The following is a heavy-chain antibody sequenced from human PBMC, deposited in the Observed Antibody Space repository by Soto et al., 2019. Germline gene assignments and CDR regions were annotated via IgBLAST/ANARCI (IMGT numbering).Heavy chain of an antibody. D-gene: IGHD2-2*01. Sequence: GGSLRLSCAASGFTVSNTYMTWIRQPPGKGLECVSVIYTAGGTNYADSVKGRFIISRDNSKNTLYLQMNSLRAEDTAVYYCARALPVAKGGFDPWGQGTLVTVSS. V-gene: IGHV3-53*01. CDR1: GFTVSNTY. J-gene: IGHJ5*02. CDR3: ARALPVAKGGFDP. CDR2: IYTAGGT.